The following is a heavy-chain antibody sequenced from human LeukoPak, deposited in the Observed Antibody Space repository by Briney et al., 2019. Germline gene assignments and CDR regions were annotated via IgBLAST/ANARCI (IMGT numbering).Heavy chain of an antibody. J-gene: IGHJ4*02. D-gene: IGHD1-1*01. V-gene: IGHV3-30*18. CDR1: GFTFSSYG. CDR2: ISYDGSNK. Sequence: GGSLRLSCAASGFTFSSYGMHWVRQAPGKGLEWVAVISYDGSNKYYADSVKGRFTISRDNSKNTLYLQMNSLRAEDTAVYYCANWKIGMDYWGQGTLVTVSS. CDR3: ANWKIGMDY.